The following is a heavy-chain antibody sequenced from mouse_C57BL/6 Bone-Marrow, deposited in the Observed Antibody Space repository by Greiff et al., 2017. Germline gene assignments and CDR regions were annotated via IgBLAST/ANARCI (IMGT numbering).Heavy chain of an antibody. J-gene: IGHJ4*01. CDR3: ARDHYYAMDY. CDR1: GFTFSDYG. CDR2: ISSGSSTL. Sequence: EVMLVESGGGLVKPGGSLKLSCAASGFTFSDYGMHWVRQAPEKGLEWVAYISSGSSTLYYADTVKGRVTISRENAKNTLFLQMTSLRSEDTAMYDCARDHYYAMDYWGQGTSVTVSS. V-gene: IGHV5-17*01.